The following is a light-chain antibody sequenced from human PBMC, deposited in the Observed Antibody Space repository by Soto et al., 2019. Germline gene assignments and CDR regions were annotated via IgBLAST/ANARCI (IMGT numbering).Light chain of an antibody. J-gene: IGKJ3*01. CDR3: QQYDDYSS. Sequence: DIQMTQSPPTLSASVGDRVTITCRASQNVGNRLAWYQQKPGKAPRILMYKASTLESGVPSRFSGSGSGTEFTLTISRLQPDDFATYYCQQYDDYSSFGPGTKVDIK. CDR2: KAS. CDR1: QNVGNR. V-gene: IGKV1-5*03.